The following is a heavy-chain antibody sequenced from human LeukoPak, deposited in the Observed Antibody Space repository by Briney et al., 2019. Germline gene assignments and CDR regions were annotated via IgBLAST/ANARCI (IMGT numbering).Heavy chain of an antibody. V-gene: IGHV4-38-2*02. Sequence: SETLSLTCTVSGYSISSGYYWGWIRQPPGKGLEWIGSIYHSGSTYYNPSLKSRVTISVDTSKNQFSLKLSSVTAADTAVYYCAREGYGSGDRYFDYWGQGTLVTVSS. CDR3: AREGYGSGDRYFDY. CDR1: GYSISSGYY. D-gene: IGHD3-10*01. CDR2: IYHSGST. J-gene: IGHJ4*02.